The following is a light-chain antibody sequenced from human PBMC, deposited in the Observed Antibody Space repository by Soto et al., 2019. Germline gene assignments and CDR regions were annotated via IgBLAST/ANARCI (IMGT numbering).Light chain of an antibody. Sequence: EIVMTQSAATLSVSPGERATLSCRASQSVGRKLAWYQQNPGQAPRLLIYDASTRATGIPARFSGSGSGTEFTLTISSLQSEDFAVYYCQQYNDWPPKTFGQGTKVDIK. J-gene: IGKJ1*01. CDR3: QQYNDWPPKT. CDR2: DAS. CDR1: QSVGRK. V-gene: IGKV3-15*01.